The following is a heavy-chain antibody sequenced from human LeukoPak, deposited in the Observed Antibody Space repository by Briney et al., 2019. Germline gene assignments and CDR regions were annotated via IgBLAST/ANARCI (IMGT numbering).Heavy chain of an antibody. D-gene: IGHD1-7*01. CDR3: VFEFKGPAGTTGFDH. J-gene: IGHJ4*02. CDR1: GFTFDDYA. CDR2: TSWQGDKT. Sequence: GGSLRLSCAASGFTFDDYAMHCVRLAPGKGQECVSGTSWQGDKTDYGDSVKGRFPISRDNAKNSRYLRMSSLRAQDTALYFCVFEFKGPAGTTGFDHWGEGTLVTVSS. V-gene: IGHV3-20*04.